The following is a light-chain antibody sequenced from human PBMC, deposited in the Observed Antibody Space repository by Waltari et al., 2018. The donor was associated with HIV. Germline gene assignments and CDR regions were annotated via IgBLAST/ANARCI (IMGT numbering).Light chain of an antibody. CDR2: DDS. Sequence: SYVLPQPPSVSVAPGKTARSTCGGTNIGIKSVDWYQQKPGQAPVLVIYDDSDRPSGIPERFSGSNSGNTATLTISRVEAGDEADYYCQVWDSSSDLNWVFGGGTKLTVL. CDR1: NIGIKS. J-gene: IGLJ3*02. V-gene: IGLV3-21*04. CDR3: QVWDSSSDLNWV.